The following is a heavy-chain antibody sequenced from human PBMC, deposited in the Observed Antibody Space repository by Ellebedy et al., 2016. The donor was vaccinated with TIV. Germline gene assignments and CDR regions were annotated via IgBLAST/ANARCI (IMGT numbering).Heavy chain of an antibody. D-gene: IGHD3-3*01. V-gene: IGHV3-23*01. CDR2: VSASGGST. CDR1: GFTFSSYA. Sequence: GESLKISCAASGFTFSSYAMSWVRQAPGKGLEWVSTVSASGGSTYYADSVKGRFTISRDNAKNSLYLQMNSLRTEDTAVYFCARVYDFWSGYYLDYWGQGTLVTVSS. CDR3: ARVYDFWSGYYLDY. J-gene: IGHJ4*02.